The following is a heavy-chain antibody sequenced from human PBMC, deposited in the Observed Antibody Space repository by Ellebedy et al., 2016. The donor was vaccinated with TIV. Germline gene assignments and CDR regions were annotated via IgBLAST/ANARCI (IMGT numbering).Heavy chain of an antibody. Sequence: SETPSLTXTVSGGSASRYFWSWIRQPAGKGLEWIGRIFTSGSFNYNPSLMSRVTMSVVTSKNQISLRLNSVTAADTAVYYCARVHCSITTCDYYYMDVWGKGTTVTVSS. V-gene: IGHV4-4*07. J-gene: IGHJ6*03. CDR1: GGSASRYF. CDR3: ARVHCSITTCDYYYMDV. D-gene: IGHD1-1*01. CDR2: IFTSGSF.